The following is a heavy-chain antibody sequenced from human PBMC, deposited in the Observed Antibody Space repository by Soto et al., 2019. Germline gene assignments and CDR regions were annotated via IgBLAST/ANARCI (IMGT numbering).Heavy chain of an antibody. V-gene: IGHV3-9*01. CDR1: GFTFDDYA. J-gene: IGHJ3*02. CDR2: ISWNSGSI. D-gene: IGHD6-19*01. Sequence: PGGSLRLSCAASGFTFDDYAMHWVRQAPGKGLEWVSGISWNSGSIGYADSVKGRFTISRDNAKNSLYLQMNSLRAEDTALYYCAKDFYGFFTQRDLNPVIAVAGTTFDIWGQGKMVTVSS. CDR3: AKDFYGFFTQRDLNPVIAVAGTTFDI.